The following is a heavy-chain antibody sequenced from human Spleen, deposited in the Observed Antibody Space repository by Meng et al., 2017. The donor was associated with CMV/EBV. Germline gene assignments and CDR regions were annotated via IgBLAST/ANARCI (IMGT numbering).Heavy chain of an antibody. CDR2: INPHSGVT. Sequence: QVQLVQSGAEVKKPGASAKVSCKASGYTFTGYYMHLVRQAPGQGLELMGWINPHSGVTNHAQKFQGRVTMTRDKSLSTAYMELSRLRSDDPGVYYCARFPVVVAAVDYWGQGTLVTVSS. V-gene: IGHV1-2*02. CDR3: ARFPVVVAAVDY. D-gene: IGHD2-15*01. CDR1: GYTFTGYY. J-gene: IGHJ4*02.